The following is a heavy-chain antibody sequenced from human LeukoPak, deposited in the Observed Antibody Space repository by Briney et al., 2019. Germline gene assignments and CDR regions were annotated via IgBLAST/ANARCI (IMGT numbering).Heavy chain of an antibody. CDR1: GGSISSYY. V-gene: IGHV4-59*01. Sequence: SETLSLTCTVSGGSISSYYWSWIRQPPGKGREWSWYIYYSGSTNYNPSLKSRVTISVDTSKNPFSLKLSSVTAADTAVYYCAREWRDGDQLTFDYWGQGTLVTVSS. J-gene: IGHJ4*02. D-gene: IGHD4-17*01. CDR2: IYYSGST. CDR3: AREWRDGDQLTFDY.